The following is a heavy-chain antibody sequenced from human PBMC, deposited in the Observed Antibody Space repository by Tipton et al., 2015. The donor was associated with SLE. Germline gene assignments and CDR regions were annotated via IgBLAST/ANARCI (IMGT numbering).Heavy chain of an antibody. CDR3: ARRDSIFGVVIFDY. J-gene: IGHJ4*02. CDR1: GYSFTNYW. Sequence: GSLRLSCQGSGYSFTNYWIAWVRQMPGKGLEWMGMIYPSDSDTTYSPSFQGQVTISVDKSFTTAYLQWSSLKASDTAMYYCARRDSIFGVVIFDYWGQGTLVTVSS. D-gene: IGHD3-3*01. CDR2: IYPSDSDT. V-gene: IGHV5-51*01.